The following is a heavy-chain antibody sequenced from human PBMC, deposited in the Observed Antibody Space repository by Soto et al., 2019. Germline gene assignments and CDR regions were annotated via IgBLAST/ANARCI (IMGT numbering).Heavy chain of an antibody. J-gene: IGHJ4*02. Sequence: PGGSLRLSCAASGFTFSTYAIHWVRQAPGKGLEWVAVISNDGRGKYYADSVKGRFPISRDNSKNTLYLQMNSLRSDDTAVYYCARDQCFGGGRSCYYFDFWGQGTLVTVSS. CDR1: GFTFSTYA. CDR2: ISNDGRGK. D-gene: IGHD2-15*01. CDR3: ARDQCFGGGRSCYYFDF. V-gene: IGHV3-30*04.